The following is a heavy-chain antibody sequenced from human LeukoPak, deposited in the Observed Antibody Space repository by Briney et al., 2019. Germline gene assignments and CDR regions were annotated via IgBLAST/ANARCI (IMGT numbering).Heavy chain of an antibody. CDR1: GFTFSSDW. CDR3: VRLIFGESGNHHFDY. V-gene: IGHV3-7*01. CDR2: IKQDGSEE. Sequence: GGSLRLSCAASGFTFSSDWMTWVRQASGKGLEWVANIKQDGSEEYYVDSVKGRFTISRDNAKNSLYLQMNSLRAEDTAIYQCVRLIFGESGNHHFDYWGRGTLVTVSS. J-gene: IGHJ4*02. D-gene: IGHD3-3*01.